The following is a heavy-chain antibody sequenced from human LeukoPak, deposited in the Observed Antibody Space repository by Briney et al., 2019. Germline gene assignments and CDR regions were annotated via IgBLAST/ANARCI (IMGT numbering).Heavy chain of an antibody. CDR3: AKGLRSDF. Sequence: RGASVKVSCKASGCTFNDYDVNWVRQAPGQGLEWMGWMNPKSGTRVYAQKFQGRVTMTSDSYINTAYMELTSLTSDDTAVYYCAKGLRSDFWGQGTLVIVSS. CDR2: MNPKSGTR. V-gene: IGHV1-8*01. CDR1: GCTFNDYD. J-gene: IGHJ4*02. D-gene: IGHD3-16*02.